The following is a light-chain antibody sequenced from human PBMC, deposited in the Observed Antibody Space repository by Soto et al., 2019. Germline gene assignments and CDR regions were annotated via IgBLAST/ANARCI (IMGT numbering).Light chain of an antibody. Sequence: EIVLTQSPGTLSLSPGERATLSCRASQSVSSSYLAWYQQKPGQAPRLLIYGASTRATGIPDRFSGIGSGTDFTLTIRRLAPEDFAVYYCQQYGSSPLTFGEGTKVEIK. CDR1: QSVSSSY. J-gene: IGKJ4*01. CDR2: GAS. V-gene: IGKV3-20*01. CDR3: QQYGSSPLT.